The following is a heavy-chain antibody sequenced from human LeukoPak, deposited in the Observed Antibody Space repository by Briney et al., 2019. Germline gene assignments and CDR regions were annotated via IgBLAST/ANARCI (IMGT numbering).Heavy chain of an antibody. J-gene: IGHJ3*02. Sequence: GGSLRLSCAASGFTFSSYEMNWVRQAPGKGLEWVSYISSSGSTIYYADSVKGRSTISRDNAKNSLYLQMNSLRAEDTAVYYCARDRPLLWFGESDAFDIWGQGTMVTVSS. V-gene: IGHV3-48*03. CDR3: ARDRPLLWFGESDAFDI. CDR1: GFTFSSYE. CDR2: ISSSGSTI. D-gene: IGHD3-10*01.